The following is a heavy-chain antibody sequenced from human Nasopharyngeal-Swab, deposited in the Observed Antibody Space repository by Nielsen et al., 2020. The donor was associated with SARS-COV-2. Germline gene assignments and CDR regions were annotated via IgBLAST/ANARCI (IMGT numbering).Heavy chain of an antibody. V-gene: IGHV1-46*01. CDR3: ASGGSDFWEGYFDN. CDR1: GYTFTNSH. CDR2: INPTGDTT. Sequence: VKVSCKASGYTFTNSHMHWVRQAPGQGLEWMGMINPTGDTTSDAQNFEGRLSVTRDTSTGTVYMELSSLRSEDTAVYYCASGGSDFWEGYFDNWGQGTLVTVSS. D-gene: IGHD3/OR15-3a*01. J-gene: IGHJ4*02.